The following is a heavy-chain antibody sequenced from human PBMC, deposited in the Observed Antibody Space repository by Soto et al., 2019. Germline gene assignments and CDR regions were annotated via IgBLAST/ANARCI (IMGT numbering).Heavy chain of an antibody. Sequence: QVQLVQSGAEVKKPGASVKVSCKASGYTFTSYGISWVRQAPGQGLEGMGWISAYNGNTNYAQKLQGRVTMTTDTSTSTAYMELRSLRSDDTAVYYCARDAAVRFLEWLPFFDYWGQGTLVTVSS. V-gene: IGHV1-18*01. CDR2: ISAYNGNT. CDR1: GYTFTSYG. D-gene: IGHD3-3*01. J-gene: IGHJ4*02. CDR3: ARDAAVRFLEWLPFFDY.